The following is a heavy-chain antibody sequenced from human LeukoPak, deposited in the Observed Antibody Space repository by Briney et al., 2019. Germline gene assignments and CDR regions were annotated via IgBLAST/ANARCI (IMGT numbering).Heavy chain of an antibody. CDR1: GGSFSGYY. Sequence: SETLSLTCAVYGGSFSGYYWSWIRQPPGKGLEWIGEIYHSGSTNYNPSLKSRVTISVDTSKNQFSLKVSSVTAADTAVYYCARRDEYSNYCDYYWIRGILVTVSS. CDR3: ARRDEYSNYCDYY. J-gene: IGHJ4*02. D-gene: IGHD4-11*01. CDR2: IYHSGST. V-gene: IGHV4-34*01.